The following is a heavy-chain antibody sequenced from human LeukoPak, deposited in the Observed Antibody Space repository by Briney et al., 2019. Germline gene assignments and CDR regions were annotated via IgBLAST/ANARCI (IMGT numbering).Heavy chain of an antibody. CDR2: IKSKTDGGTT. CDR1: GFTFSNAW. CDR3: TTERMIVVVIGSY. D-gene: IGHD3-22*01. V-gene: IGHV3-15*01. J-gene: IGHJ4*02. Sequence: GGSLRLSCAAPGFTFSNAWMSWVRQAPGKGRECVGRIKSKTDGGTTDYAAPVKGRFTISRDDSKNTLYLQMNSLKTEDTAVYYCTTERMIVVVIGSYWGQGTLVTVSS.